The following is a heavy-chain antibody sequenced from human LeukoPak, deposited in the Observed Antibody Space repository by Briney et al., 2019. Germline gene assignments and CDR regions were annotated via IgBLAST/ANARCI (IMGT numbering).Heavy chain of an antibody. CDR1: GFTFSSYA. Sequence: PGGSLRLSCAASGFTFSSYAMSWVRQAPGEGLEWVSAISGSGGSTYYADSVKGRFPISRDNSKNTLYLQMNSLRAEDTAVYYCAKVPGEGRSSPGWFDPWGQGTLVTVSS. D-gene: IGHD2-2*01. V-gene: IGHV3-23*01. CDR3: AKVPGEGRSSPGWFDP. CDR2: ISGSGGST. J-gene: IGHJ5*02.